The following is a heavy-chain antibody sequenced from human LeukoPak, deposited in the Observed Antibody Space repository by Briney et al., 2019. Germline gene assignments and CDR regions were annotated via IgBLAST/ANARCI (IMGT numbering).Heavy chain of an antibody. CDR1: RGSISGYL. J-gene: IGHJ4*02. Sequence: SETLSLTCTVSRGSISGYLWTWLRQPAGKGLEWFGRVYSGGHTQYNPPLKRRDTISVDTSKNQSSLKLSSVTATDTGLYYCARKRRRTYGLDSWGQGTLVTVSS. V-gene: IGHV4-4*07. CDR2: VYSGGHT. CDR3: ARKRRRTYGLDS. D-gene: IGHD4-17*01.